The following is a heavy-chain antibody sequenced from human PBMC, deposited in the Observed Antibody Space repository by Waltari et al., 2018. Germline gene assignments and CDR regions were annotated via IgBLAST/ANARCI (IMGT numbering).Heavy chain of an antibody. Sequence: QVQLQESGPGLVKPSETLSLTCAVSVYSISSGYYWRWIRQPPGKGLEWIGSIYHSGSTYYNPSLKSRVTISVDTSKNQFSLKLSSVTAADTAVYYCARYGVDYYYGMDVWGQGTTVTVSS. D-gene: IGHD2-15*01. CDR3: ARYGVDYYYGMDV. CDR2: IYHSGST. CDR1: VYSISSGYY. V-gene: IGHV4-38-2*01. J-gene: IGHJ6*02.